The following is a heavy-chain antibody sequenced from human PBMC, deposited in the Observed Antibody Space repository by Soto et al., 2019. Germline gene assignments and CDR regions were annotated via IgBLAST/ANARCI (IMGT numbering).Heavy chain of an antibody. Sequence: PSDSLPPTCTVAGLPIRNRRGHRGRMRQSPGKGLEWIASIKYSGTTFYNPSLKSRVTLSVDTSKNQFALKLSSVTAAETAVYYCARHGITGSYYDAFDIWGQGTMVT. CDR2: IKYSGTT. CDR3: ARHGITGSYYDAFDI. J-gene: IGHJ3*02. CDR1: GLPIRNRRGH. V-gene: IGHV4-39*01. D-gene: IGHD1-26*01.